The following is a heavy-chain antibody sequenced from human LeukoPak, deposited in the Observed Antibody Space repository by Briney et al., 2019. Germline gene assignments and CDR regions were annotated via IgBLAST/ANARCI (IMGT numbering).Heavy chain of an antibody. D-gene: IGHD1-1*01. Sequence: GGSLRLSCAASGFTFTTYAMGWVRQAPGKGLQWVSSIKGGGGDPFYADSVKGRFTIPRDNSKNTLFLQLNSLRAEDSAVYYCAKGGHDHNPFHWWGQGTLVTVSS. CDR3: AKGGHDHNPFHW. V-gene: IGHV3-23*01. J-gene: IGHJ4*02. CDR2: IKGGGGDP. CDR1: GFTFTTYA.